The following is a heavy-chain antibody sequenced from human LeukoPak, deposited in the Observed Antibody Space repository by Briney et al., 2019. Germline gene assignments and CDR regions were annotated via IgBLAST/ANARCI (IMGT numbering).Heavy chain of an antibody. CDR1: GFTFSSYW. D-gene: IGHD3-16*01. V-gene: IGHV3-7*03. CDR2: INHNGNVN. Sequence: GGSLRLSCAASGFTFSSYWMNWARQAPGKGLEWVASINHNGNVNYYVDSVKGRFTISRDNAKNSLYLQMGNLRAEDTAVYFCARGGGLDVWGQGATVTVSS. J-gene: IGHJ6*02. CDR3: ARGGGLDV.